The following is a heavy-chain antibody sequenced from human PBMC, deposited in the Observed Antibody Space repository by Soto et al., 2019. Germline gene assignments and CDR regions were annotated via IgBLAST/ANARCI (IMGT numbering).Heavy chain of an antibody. CDR2: INPNSGGT. CDR1: GYTFTGYY. J-gene: IGHJ4*02. CDR3: ARDGEQLVPVLIFDY. D-gene: IGHD6-13*01. V-gene: IGHV1-2*04. Sequence: GASVKVSCKASGYTFTGYYMHWVRQAPGQGLEWMGWINPNSGGTNYAQKFQGWVTMTRDTSISTAYMELSRLRSDDTAVYYCARDGEQLVPVLIFDYWGQGTLVTVSS.